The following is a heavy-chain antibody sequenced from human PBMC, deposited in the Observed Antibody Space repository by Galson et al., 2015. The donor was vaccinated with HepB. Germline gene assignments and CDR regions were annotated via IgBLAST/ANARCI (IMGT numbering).Heavy chain of an antibody. Sequence: SLRLSCAASGFTFRTHGMNWVRQAPGKGLEWISQIKYDGSVTYYADSVRGRFTVSRDNAENSLYLQMDSLRDEDTAVYYCARYGSGSNYQDPFDYWGQGTLVTVSS. J-gene: IGHJ4*02. CDR1: GFTFRTHG. D-gene: IGHD3-10*01. CDR3: ARYGSGSNYQDPFDY. CDR2: IKYDGSVT. V-gene: IGHV3-48*02.